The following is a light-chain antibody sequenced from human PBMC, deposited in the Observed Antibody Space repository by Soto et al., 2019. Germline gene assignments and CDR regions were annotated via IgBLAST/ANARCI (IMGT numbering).Light chain of an antibody. CDR3: LQYSSHSWT. J-gene: IGKJ1*01. Sequence: DIQMTQSPSSLSPSVGDRVTITCRASRSISDWLAWYQQKPGKAPELLIFDASNLKSGVSSRFSGSGSGTEFTLTISRLQPDDVATYCCLQYSSHSWTFGQGTKVEIK. V-gene: IGKV1-5*01. CDR1: RSISDW. CDR2: DAS.